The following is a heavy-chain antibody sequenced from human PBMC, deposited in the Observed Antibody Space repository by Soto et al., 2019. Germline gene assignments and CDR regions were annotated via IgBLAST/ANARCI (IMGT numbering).Heavy chain of an antibody. CDR1: GFTFSNYA. CDR2: ISGNGGST. CDR3: AKRPASIITFDY. Sequence: EVQLLDPGGGLVQPGGSLRLSCAASGFTFSNYAMSWVRQAPGKGLEWVSTISGNGGSTYYADSVKGRFTISRDNSKNMLFLQINSLRDDDSAVYYCAKRPASIITFDYWGQGTPVTVSS. D-gene: IGHD2-2*01. V-gene: IGHV3-23*01. J-gene: IGHJ4*02.